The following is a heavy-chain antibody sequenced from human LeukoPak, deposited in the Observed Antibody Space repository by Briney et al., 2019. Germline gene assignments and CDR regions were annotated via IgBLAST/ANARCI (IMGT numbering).Heavy chain of an antibody. D-gene: IGHD3-22*01. CDR2: NSGSSTYI. J-gene: IGHJ4*02. CDR1: GFTFSSYS. CDR3: AREWSEHYYYDSSGYFI. Sequence: GGSLRLSCAASGFTFSSYSMNWVRQAPGKGLEWVSSNSGSSTYIYYADSVKGRFTISRDNAKNSLYLQMNSLRAEDTAVYYCAREWSEHYYYDSSGYFIWGQGTLVTVYS. V-gene: IGHV3-21*01.